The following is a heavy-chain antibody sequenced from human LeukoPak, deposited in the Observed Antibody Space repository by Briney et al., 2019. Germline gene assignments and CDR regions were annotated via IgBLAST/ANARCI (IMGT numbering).Heavy chain of an antibody. V-gene: IGHV3-48*03. J-gene: IGHJ4*02. CDR1: GFTFSDYE. D-gene: IGHD3-22*01. CDR3: VVVFDY. Sequence: GGSLRLSCTASGFTFSDYEMNWVRQATGKGLEWGAYISNSGSTINYSDSVKGRFTISRDNAKKSLYLQMNSLRAEDTAVYYCVVVFDYWGQGTLVTVSS. CDR2: ISNSGSTI.